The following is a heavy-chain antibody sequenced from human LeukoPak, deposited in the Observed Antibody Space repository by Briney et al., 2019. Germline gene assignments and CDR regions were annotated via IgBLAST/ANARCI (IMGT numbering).Heavy chain of an antibody. V-gene: IGHV1-69*13. D-gene: IGHD5-18*01. J-gene: IGHJ5*02. CDR1: GGTFNNYA. CDR3: AISSSGYTYGYVSGWFHP. CDR2: IIHIFGTT. Sequence: ASVKVSCKASGGTFNNYAISWVRQTPGQGLEWMGGIIHIFGTTNYAQKFQDRVTITADESTRTAWMELSSLTSEDTAVYYCAISSSGYTYGYVSGWFHPWGQGTLVTVSS.